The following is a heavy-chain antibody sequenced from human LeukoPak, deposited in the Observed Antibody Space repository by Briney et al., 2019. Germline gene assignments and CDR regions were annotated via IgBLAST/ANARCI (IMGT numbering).Heavy chain of an antibody. J-gene: IGHJ4*02. CDR1: GYTFTDYD. D-gene: IGHD6-6*01. Sequence: ASVRVSCKASGYTFTDYDINWVRQATGQGLEWMGWMNPKSGNIGYAQNFQGRVTMTRDTSISTAYMVLSSLRSEDTAVYYCARGLVAARPLLMGYWGQGTLVTVSS. CDR2: MNPKSGNI. V-gene: IGHV1-8*01. CDR3: ARGLVAARPLLMGY.